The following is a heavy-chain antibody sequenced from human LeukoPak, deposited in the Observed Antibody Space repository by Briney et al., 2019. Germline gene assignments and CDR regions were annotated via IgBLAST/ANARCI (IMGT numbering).Heavy chain of an antibody. J-gene: IGHJ6*02. D-gene: IGHD3-22*01. CDR2: IYSGGST. CDR3: ARDLYDSSGYYYYYGMDV. CDR1: GFTVSSNY. V-gene: IGHV3-53*01. Sequence: GGSLRLSCAASGFTVSSNYMSWVRQAPGKGLEWVSVIYSGGSTYYADSVKGRFTISIDNSKNTLYLQMNSLRAEDTAVYYCARDLYDSSGYYYYYGMDVWGQGTTVTVSS.